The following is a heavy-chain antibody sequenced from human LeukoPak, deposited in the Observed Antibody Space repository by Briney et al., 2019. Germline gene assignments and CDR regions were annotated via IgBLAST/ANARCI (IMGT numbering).Heavy chain of an antibody. Sequence: GGSLRLSCAASGFTFSTSWTSWVRQAPGKGLEWVANIKQDGSEKYYVDSVRGRFTISRDNAKNSLYLQMNSLRAEDTAVYYCARDKFGGTDYWGQGTLVTVSS. V-gene: IGHV3-7*01. CDR3: ARDKFGGTDY. CDR1: GFTFSTSW. CDR2: IKQDGSEK. J-gene: IGHJ4*02. D-gene: IGHD1-26*01.